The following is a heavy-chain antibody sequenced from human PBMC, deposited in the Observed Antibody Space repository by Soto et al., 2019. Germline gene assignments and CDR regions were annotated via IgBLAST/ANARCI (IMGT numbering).Heavy chain of an antibody. CDR2: ISNSGSSM. CDR1: GFTFSDYY. CDR3: ARDIIVDHYYYAVDV. J-gene: IGHJ6*02. D-gene: IGHD3-22*01. Sequence: PGGSLRLSCAASGFTFSDYYMTWIRQAPGKGLEWVSYISNSGSSMTYADSVKGRFTISRDNAKNSLYLQMNSLRAEDTAVYYCARDIIVDHYYYAVDVWGQGTTVTVSS. V-gene: IGHV3-11*01.